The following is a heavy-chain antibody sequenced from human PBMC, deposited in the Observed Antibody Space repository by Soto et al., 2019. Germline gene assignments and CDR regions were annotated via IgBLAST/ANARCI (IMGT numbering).Heavy chain of an antibody. CDR3: ASLYYYDSSGNFDY. Sequence: SETLSLTCTVSGGSISSSSYYWGWIRQPPGKGLEWIGSIYYSGSTYYNPSLKSRVTISVDTSKDQFSLKLSSVTAADTAVYYCASLYYYDSSGNFDYWGQGTLVTVSS. CDR2: IYYSGST. CDR1: GGSISSSSYY. V-gene: IGHV4-39*01. D-gene: IGHD3-22*01. J-gene: IGHJ4*02.